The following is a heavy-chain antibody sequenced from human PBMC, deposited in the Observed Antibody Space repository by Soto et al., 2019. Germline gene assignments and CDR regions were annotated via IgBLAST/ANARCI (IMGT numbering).Heavy chain of an antibody. CDR3: ARALSGAVAGTLDS. V-gene: IGHV3-21*01. CDR2: IRGDSAYI. J-gene: IGHJ4*02. Sequence: KPGGSLRLSCAASGFTFSSYAMNWVRQTPGKGLEWLAAIRGDSAYIYHADSVKGRFTISRDNPKNSLFLQVNSLRAEDTGVYYCARALSGAVAGTLDSWGQGTLVTVSS. D-gene: IGHD6-19*01. CDR1: GFTFSSYA.